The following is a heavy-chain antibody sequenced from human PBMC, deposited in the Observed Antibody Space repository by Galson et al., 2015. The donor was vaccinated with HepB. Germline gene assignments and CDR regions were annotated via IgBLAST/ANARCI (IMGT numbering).Heavy chain of an antibody. D-gene: IGHD3-22*01. Sequence: TLSLTCTVSGDSISSGDYYWSWLRQHPGPGLACLGYISYSGNTSCSPSLPSLVTMSIYTSSHPFSLQLSSVTAADTAVYYCARSHYHDRSGHRINPRGFDPWGQGTLGTVSS. J-gene: IGHJ5*02. V-gene: IGHV4-31*01. CDR2: ISYSGNT. CDR1: GDSISSGDYY. CDR3: ARSHYHDRSGHRINPRGFDP.